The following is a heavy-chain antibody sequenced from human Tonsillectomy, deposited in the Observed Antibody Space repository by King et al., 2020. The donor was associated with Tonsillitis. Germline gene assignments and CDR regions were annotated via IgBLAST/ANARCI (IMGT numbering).Heavy chain of an antibody. D-gene: IGHD3-22*01. V-gene: IGHV1-18*01. Sequence: VQLVESGAEVKKPGASVKVSCKASGYTFTSYGISWVRQAPGQGLEWMGWISAYNGNTNYAQKLQGRVTRTTDTSTSTAYMELRSLGSDDTAVYYCARMTYYYDSSCDTRPDDYWGQGTLVTVSS. CDR2: ISAYNGNT. CDR1: GYTFTSYG. CDR3: ARMTYYYDSSCDTRPDDY. J-gene: IGHJ4*02.